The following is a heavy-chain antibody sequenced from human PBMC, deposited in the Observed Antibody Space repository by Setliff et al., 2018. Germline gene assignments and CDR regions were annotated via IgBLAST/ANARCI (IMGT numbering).Heavy chain of an antibody. CDR2: IYDTGST. CDR1: GGSMNSYY. Sequence: NPSETLSLTCTVSGGSMNSYYLSWIRQPPGKGLEWIGDIYDTGSTNYNPSLKSRVTMSVDTSKNQFSLKLSSVTAADTAVYYCARKGISALSGAFDMWGQGTMVT. CDR3: ARKGISALSGAFDM. D-gene: IGHD1-26*01. V-gene: IGHV4-59*12. J-gene: IGHJ3*02.